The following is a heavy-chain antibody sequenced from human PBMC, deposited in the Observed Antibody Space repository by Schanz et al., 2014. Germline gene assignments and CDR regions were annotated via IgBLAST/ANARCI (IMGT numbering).Heavy chain of an antibody. CDR3: AKFLYDDPS. V-gene: IGHV4-59*01. Sequence: QVQLQESGPGLVKPSETLSLTCTVSGGSISSDYWTWIRQPPGKGLEWIGYVYYNGATNSNPSLKSLVTISLDTSKNQFSLRLTSVTAADTAVYYCAKFLYDDPSWGQGTLVTVSS. J-gene: IGHJ5*02. CDR2: VYYNGAT. D-gene: IGHD3-3*01. CDR1: GGSISSDY.